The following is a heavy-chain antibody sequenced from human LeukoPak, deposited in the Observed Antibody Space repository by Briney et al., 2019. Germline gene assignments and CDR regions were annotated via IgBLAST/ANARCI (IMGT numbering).Heavy chain of an antibody. CDR1: GFTFSSFA. D-gene: IGHD3-10*01. V-gene: IGHV3-33*01. CDR3: ARGFHRVRHDQSTYYFVH. CDR2: IWFDGRSK. J-gene: IGHJ4*02. Sequence: GGSLRLSCATSGFTFSSFAMHWVRQAPGKGLEWMALIWFDGRSKNYTDSVEGRFTISRDNSKNTLYLQMNSLRGEDTAVYYCARGFHRVRHDQSTYYFVHWGQGTLVTVSS.